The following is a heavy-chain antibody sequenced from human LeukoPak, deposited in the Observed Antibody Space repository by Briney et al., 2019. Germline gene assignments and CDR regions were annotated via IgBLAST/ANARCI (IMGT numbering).Heavy chain of an antibody. CDR1: GYTFTSYG. Sequence: ASVKVSCKASGYTFTSYGISWVRQAPGQGLEWMGWISAYNGNTNYAQKLQGRVTMTTDTSTSTAYMELRSLRSDDTAVYYCARDLHNAVVTPVGHYYYYGMDVWGQGTTVTVSS. CDR3: ARDLHNAVVTPVGHYYYYGMDV. V-gene: IGHV1-18*01. J-gene: IGHJ6*02. D-gene: IGHD4-23*01. CDR2: ISAYNGNT.